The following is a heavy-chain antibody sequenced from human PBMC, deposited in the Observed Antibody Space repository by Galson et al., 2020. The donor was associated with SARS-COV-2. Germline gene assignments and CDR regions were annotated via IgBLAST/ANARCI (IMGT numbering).Heavy chain of an antibody. CDR1: GYSISSGYY. Sequence: SETLSLTCTVSGYSISSGYYWGWIRQPPGKGLEWIGSMYHSGSTYHNPSLESRLTLSVDTSKNEFSLKLSSVTAADTAVHYCARELGSYPFFEYWGQGTLVTVSS. CDR3: ARELGSYPFFEY. J-gene: IGHJ4*02. CDR2: MYHSGST. D-gene: IGHD1-26*01. V-gene: IGHV4-38-2*02.